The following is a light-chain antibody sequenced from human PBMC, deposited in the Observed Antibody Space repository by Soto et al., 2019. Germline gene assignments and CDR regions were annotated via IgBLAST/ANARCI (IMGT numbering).Light chain of an antibody. J-gene: IGKJ4*01. Sequence: DIQMTQSPSSVSASVGDRVTITCRASQRINTWLAWYQKKPGKAPELLIYEASSLHSGVPSRFSGSGSGTDFTLTISSLQPEDFAVYYCQQANSFPLTFGGGTKVEFQ. CDR1: QRINTW. V-gene: IGKV1-12*01. CDR2: EAS. CDR3: QQANSFPLT.